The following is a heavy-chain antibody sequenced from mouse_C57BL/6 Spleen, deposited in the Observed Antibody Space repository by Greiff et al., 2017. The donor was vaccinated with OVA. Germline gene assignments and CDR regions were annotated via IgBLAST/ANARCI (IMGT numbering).Heavy chain of an antibody. Sequence: EVKLQESGGDLVKPGGSLKLSCAASGFTFSSYGMSWVRQTPDKRLEWVATISSGGSYTYYPDSVKGRFTISRDNAKNTLYLQMSSLKSEDTAMYYCARHQLRGVYFDYWGQGTTLTVSS. CDR3: ARHQLRGVYFDY. CDR1: GFTFSSYG. D-gene: IGHD1-1*01. V-gene: IGHV5-6*01. CDR2: ISSGGSYT. J-gene: IGHJ2*01.